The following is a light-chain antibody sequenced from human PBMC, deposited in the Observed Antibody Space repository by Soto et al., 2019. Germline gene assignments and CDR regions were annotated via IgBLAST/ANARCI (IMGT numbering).Light chain of an antibody. Sequence: DIVLTQSPDTLSLSPGERATLSCRASQTVNNNYVAWYQQKPGQAPRLLIFRASNKATGIPDRFSGSGSGTEFILTISGLEPEDSGIYRCHQPGGSPDTFGLGTKVDSK. CDR1: QTVNNNY. V-gene: IGKV3-20*01. CDR3: HQPGGSPDT. CDR2: RAS. J-gene: IGKJ1*01.